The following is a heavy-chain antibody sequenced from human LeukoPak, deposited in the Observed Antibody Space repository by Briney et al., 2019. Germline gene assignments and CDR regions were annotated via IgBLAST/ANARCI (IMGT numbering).Heavy chain of an antibody. V-gene: IGHV3-11*04. J-gene: IGHJ3*02. CDR2: ISSSGSTI. CDR1: GFTFSDYY. Sequence: PGGSLRLSCAASGFTFSDYYMSWIRQAPGKGLEWVSYISSSGSTIYYADSVKGRFTISRDNSKNTLYLQMNSLRAEDTAVYYCAAGTNYDILTTYAFDIWGQGTMVTVSS. D-gene: IGHD3-9*01. CDR3: AAGTNYDILTTYAFDI.